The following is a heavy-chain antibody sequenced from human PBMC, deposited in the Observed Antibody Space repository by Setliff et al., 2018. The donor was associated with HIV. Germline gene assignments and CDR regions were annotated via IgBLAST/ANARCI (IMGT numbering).Heavy chain of an antibody. CDR2: FVPDHSET. D-gene: IGHD4-17*01. CDR1: GYTLTELS. J-gene: IGHJ6*03. V-gene: IGHV1-24*01. CDR3: ATRGDLLGRRASTVTVYYYYLDV. Sequence: ASVKVSCKVSGYTLTELSLHWVRQAPGEGLEWMGGFVPDHSETIYAQKFQGRVTMTKDTSTDTAFMELSGLTSEDTAVYYCATRGDLLGRRASTVTVYYYYLDVWGNGTTVTVSS.